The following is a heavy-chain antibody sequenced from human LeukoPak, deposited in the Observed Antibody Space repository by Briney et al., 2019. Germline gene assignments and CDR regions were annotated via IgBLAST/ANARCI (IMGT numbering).Heavy chain of an antibody. CDR3: ARERGYFDTRDY. V-gene: IGHV4-59*12. CDR1: GGSISSYY. CDR2: IYYSGST. Sequence: SETLSLTCTVSGGSISSYYWSWIRQPPGKGLEWIGYIYYSGSTNYNPPLKSRVTISVDTSKNQFSLKLSSVTAADTAVYYCARERGYFDTRDYWGQGTLVTVSS. J-gene: IGHJ4*02. D-gene: IGHD3-9*01.